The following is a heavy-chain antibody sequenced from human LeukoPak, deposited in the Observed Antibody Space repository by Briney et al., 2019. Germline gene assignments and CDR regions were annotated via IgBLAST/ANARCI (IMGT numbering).Heavy chain of an antibody. CDR2: IKEDGSEK. CDR1: GFTFSSYW. Sequence: HPGGSLRLSCATSGFTFSSYWMSWVRQAPGKGLEWVANIKEDGSEKYYVDSVKGRFTISRDNAKNSLYLQMNSLRAEDTAVYYCAKNTIFGVIISTGFDSWGQGTLVTVST. D-gene: IGHD3-3*01. V-gene: IGHV3-7*01. J-gene: IGHJ5*01. CDR3: AKNTIFGVIISTGFDS.